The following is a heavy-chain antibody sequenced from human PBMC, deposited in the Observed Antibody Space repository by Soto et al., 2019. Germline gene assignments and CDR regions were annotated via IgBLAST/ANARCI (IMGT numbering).Heavy chain of an antibody. CDR2: IFHRGAT. Sequence: QVQLQESGPGLVKPSGTLSPTSAVSGDSISNSRWWPWFRRPPGKGLKWIGDIFHRGATNYNPSLKSRVFISVDKSQNQFSLKVSSVTAADTAVYYCAYSTGWYRHDVWGQGTLVTVSS. J-gene: IGHJ3*01. CDR3: AYSTGWYRHDV. CDR1: GDSISNSRW. V-gene: IGHV4-4*02. D-gene: IGHD6-19*01.